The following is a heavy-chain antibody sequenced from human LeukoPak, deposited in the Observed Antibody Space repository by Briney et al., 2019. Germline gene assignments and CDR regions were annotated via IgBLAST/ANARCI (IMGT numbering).Heavy chain of an antibody. Sequence: LPGRSLRLSCAASGFTFDDYAMHWVRQAPGKGLEWVSGISWNSGSIGYADSVKGRFTISRDNSKNTLYLQMNSLRAEDTAVYYCAKIYYDSSGYLDYWGQGTQVTVSS. CDR3: AKIYYDSSGYLDY. CDR1: GFTFDDYA. CDR2: ISWNSGSI. J-gene: IGHJ4*02. D-gene: IGHD3-22*01. V-gene: IGHV3-9*01.